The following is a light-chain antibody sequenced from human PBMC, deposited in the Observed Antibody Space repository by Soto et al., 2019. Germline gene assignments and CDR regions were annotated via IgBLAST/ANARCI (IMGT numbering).Light chain of an antibody. V-gene: IGKV3-20*01. Sequence: EIVLTQPPVTLSLSPGERVTLSCRASQSVSSSNLAWYQQKTGQAPRLLIYGTSSRATGIPDRFSGSGSGTDFTLTISRLEPEDFAVYYCQQYGTSPPYTFGQGTKLEIK. CDR2: GTS. CDR3: QQYGTSPPYT. J-gene: IGKJ2*01. CDR1: QSVSSSN.